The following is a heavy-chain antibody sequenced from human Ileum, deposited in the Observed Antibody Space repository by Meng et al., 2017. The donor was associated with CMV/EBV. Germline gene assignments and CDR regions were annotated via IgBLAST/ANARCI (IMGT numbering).Heavy chain of an antibody. V-gene: IGHV4-4*07. Sequence: QSLVRESGPGLALPSDTLSLTCTFSGDSLLTSSWIWIPQSAGSSLVLIVRIFGTVTTNYNPSFKSRVTLSLDKSKNQFSLKLSSVTAADTAVYYCARRIREVREISWENWLAPWGQGTLVTVSS. CDR1: GDSLLTSS. D-gene: IGHD3-10*01. CDR2: IFGTVTT. CDR3: ARRIREVREISWENWLAP. J-gene: IGHJ5*02.